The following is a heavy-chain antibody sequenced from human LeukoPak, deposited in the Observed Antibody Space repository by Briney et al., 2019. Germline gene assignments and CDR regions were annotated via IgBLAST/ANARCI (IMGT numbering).Heavy chain of an antibody. D-gene: IGHD1-7*01. CDR3: VRAVSGTLGGAFDI. CDR1: GYTFIDYC. CDR2: INPNSGVT. Sequence: GASVKVSCKASGYTFIDYCIHWMRQTPGQGLGWLGWINPNSGVTRYAQKFQDRVTMTRDTAAYMELSSLKSDDTAVYYCVRAVSGTLGGAFDIWGQGTAVTVSS. J-gene: IGHJ3*02. V-gene: IGHV1-2*02.